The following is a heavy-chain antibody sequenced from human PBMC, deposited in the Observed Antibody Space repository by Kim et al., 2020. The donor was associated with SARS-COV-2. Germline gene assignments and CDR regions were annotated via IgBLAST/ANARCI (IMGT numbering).Heavy chain of an antibody. CDR1: GFTFSSYW. Sequence: GGSLRLSCAASGFTFSSYWMSWVRQAPGKGLEWVANIKQDGSEKYYLDSVKGRFTISRDNAKNSLYLQMNSLRADDTAVYYCARLSYGGSYYDYYYDYWGQGTLVTVSS. CDR2: IKQDGSEK. CDR3: ARLSYGGSYYDYYYDY. D-gene: IGHD3-22*01. J-gene: IGHJ4*02. V-gene: IGHV3-7*01.